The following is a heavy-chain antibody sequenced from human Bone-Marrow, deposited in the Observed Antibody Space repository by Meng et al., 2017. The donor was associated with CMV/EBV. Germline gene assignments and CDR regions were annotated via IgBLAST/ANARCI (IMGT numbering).Heavy chain of an antibody. Sequence: GESLKISCAASGFTFSSYSMNWVRQAPGKGLEWVSSISSSSSYIYYADSVKGRFTISRDNAKNSPYLQMNSLRAEDTAVYHCADSNRGLYYYGMDVWGQGTTVTVSS. CDR3: ADSNRGLYYYGMDV. CDR1: GFTFSSYS. D-gene: IGHD2/OR15-2a*01. J-gene: IGHJ6*01. CDR2: ISSSSSYI. V-gene: IGHV3-21*01.